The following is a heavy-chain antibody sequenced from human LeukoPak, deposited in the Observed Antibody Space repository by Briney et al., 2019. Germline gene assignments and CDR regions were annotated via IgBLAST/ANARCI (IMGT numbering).Heavy chain of an antibody. CDR3: ARGLNSFDS. J-gene: IGHJ4*02. D-gene: IGHD3-16*01. Sequence: PGGSLRLSCAASGFTLSDLYMDWVRQAPEKGLEWVRRTRNKANRYTTQYAESVKGRFTISRDDSKNSLYLQMNSVETEDTAVYYCARGLNSFDSWGQGALVTVSS. CDR1: GFTLSDLY. CDR2: TRNKANRYTT. V-gene: IGHV3-72*01.